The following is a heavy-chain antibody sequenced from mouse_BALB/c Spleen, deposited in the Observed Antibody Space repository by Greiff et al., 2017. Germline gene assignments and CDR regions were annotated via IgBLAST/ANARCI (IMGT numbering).Heavy chain of an antibody. V-gene: IGHV1-54*01. J-gene: IGHJ3*01. Sequence: VQLQQSGAELVRPGTSVKVSCKASGYAFTNYLIEWVKQRPGQGLEWIGVINPGSGGTNYNEKFKGKATLTADKSSSTAYMQLSSLTSDDSAVYFCARTSSSYPAWFAYWGQGTLVTVSA. CDR1: GYAFTNYL. CDR2: INPGSGGT. D-gene: IGHD1-1*01. CDR3: ARTSSSYPAWFAY.